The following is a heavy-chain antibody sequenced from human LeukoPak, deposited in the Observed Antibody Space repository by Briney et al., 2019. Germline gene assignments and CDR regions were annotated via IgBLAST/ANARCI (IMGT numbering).Heavy chain of an antibody. CDR2: IYSGGNT. Sequence: GGSLRLSCAASGFTVSSNYMSWVRRAPEKGLEWVSIIYSGGNTHYADSVKGRFTISRDNSKNTLYLQMNSLRAEDTAVYYCTCSGWSIYYFDYWGQGTLVTVSS. CDR1: GFTVSSNY. J-gene: IGHJ4*02. CDR3: TCSGWSIYYFDY. V-gene: IGHV3-53*01. D-gene: IGHD6-19*01.